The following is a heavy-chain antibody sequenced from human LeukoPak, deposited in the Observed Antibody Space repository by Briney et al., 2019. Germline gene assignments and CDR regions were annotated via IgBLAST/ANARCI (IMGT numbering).Heavy chain of an antibody. J-gene: IGHJ5*02. D-gene: IGHD2-15*01. CDR1: GFTFTSSA. CDR3: AWAMVVAATPSDNWFDP. CDR2: IVVGSGNT. V-gene: IGHV1-58*01. Sequence: SVKVSCKASGFTFTSSAVQWVRQARGQRLEWIGWIVVGSGNTNYAQKFQERVTITRDMSTSTAYMELSSLRSEDTAVYYCAWAMVVAATPSDNWFDPWGQGTLVTVSS.